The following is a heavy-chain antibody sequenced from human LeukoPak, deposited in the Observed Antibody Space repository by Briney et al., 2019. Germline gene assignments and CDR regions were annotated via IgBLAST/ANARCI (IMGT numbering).Heavy chain of an antibody. J-gene: IGHJ4*02. V-gene: IGHV4-59*04. CDR3: ASSYSSGWYVFDY. CDR1: GGSMSNFY. Sequence: PSKTLSLSCTVTGGSMSNFYWTWIRQPPGKGLEWIANIYYSGSTYYNPSLKSRVTISVDTSKNQFSLKLSSVTAADTAVYYCASSYSSGWYVFDYWGQGTLVTVSS. CDR2: IYYSGST. D-gene: IGHD6-19*01.